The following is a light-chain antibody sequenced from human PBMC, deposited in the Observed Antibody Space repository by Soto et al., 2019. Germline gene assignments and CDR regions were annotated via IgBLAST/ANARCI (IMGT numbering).Light chain of an antibody. CDR3: YSFTGISTSLFV. V-gene: IGLV2-23*02. J-gene: IGLJ1*01. CDR2: EVT. CDR1: SRDSGTSNL. Sequence: QSLLTQPASVSGSPGQSFTISCTGTSRDSGTSNLVSWYQQYPGKAPKLMIYEVTKRPSGISYRFSGSKSGHPASLTISGLQPEDEADYDGYSFTGISTSLFVFRTGTKVTVL.